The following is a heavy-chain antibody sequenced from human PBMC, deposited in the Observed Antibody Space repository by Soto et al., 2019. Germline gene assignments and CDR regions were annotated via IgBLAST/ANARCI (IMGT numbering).Heavy chain of an antibody. CDR2: ISYDGSNK. CDR3: ARDYIVVVPAAILNYYYGMDV. Sequence: GGSLGLSCAASGFTFSSYAMHWVRQAPGKGLGWVAVISYDGSNKYYADSVKGRFTISRDNSKNTLYLQMNSLRAEDTAVYYCARDYIVVVPAAILNYYYGMDVWGQGTTVTVSS. D-gene: IGHD2-2*02. CDR1: GFTFSSYA. V-gene: IGHV3-30-3*01. J-gene: IGHJ6*02.